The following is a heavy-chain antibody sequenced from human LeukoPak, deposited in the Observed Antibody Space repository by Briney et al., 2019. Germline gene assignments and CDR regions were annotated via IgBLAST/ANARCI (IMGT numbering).Heavy chain of an antibody. CDR2: IYYSGTT. J-gene: IGHJ6*02. CDR1: GGSISSGGNF. Sequence: SQTLSLTCTVSGGSISSGGNFWSWIRQRPGKGLEWIGFIYYSGTTYSNPSLKSRVAISADTSKNEFSLKLNSLTAADTAVYYCARGGSGSYYSVYYAVDVWGQGTTVTVSS. CDR3: ARGGSGSYYSVYYAVDV. D-gene: IGHD1-26*01. V-gene: IGHV4-31*03.